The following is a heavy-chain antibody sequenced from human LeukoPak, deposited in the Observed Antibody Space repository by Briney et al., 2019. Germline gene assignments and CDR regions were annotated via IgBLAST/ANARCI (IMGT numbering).Heavy chain of an antibody. V-gene: IGHV3-7*05. CDR2: IKQDGSDK. Sequence: GGSPRLSCAASGFTFSRNWMSWLRQAPGRGLEWVANIKQDGSDKYYVDSVKGRFTISRDNAKTSLFLQMNSLRVEDTAVYYCAREVYGDNYFDYWGRGTLVTVAS. CDR1: GFTFSRNW. J-gene: IGHJ4*02. D-gene: IGHD4-17*01. CDR3: AREVYGDNYFDY.